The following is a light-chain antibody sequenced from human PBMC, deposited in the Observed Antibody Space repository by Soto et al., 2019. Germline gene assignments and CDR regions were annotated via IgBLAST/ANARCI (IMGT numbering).Light chain of an antibody. V-gene: IGKV3-20*01. CDR1: QSVSSY. J-gene: IGKJ4*01. Sequence: IVLTQSPATLSLSPGERATLSCRSSQSVSSYLAWYQQRPGQAPRTLIYGASSRATGIPDRFSGSGSGINFTLSISGLEPEDSAVYYCQQYGNSLTFGGGTKVDIK. CDR3: QQYGNSLT. CDR2: GAS.